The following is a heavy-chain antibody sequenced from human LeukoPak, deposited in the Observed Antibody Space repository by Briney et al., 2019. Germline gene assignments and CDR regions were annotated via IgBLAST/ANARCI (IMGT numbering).Heavy chain of an antibody. CDR3: ARGPSITMIVVVDDAFDI. J-gene: IGHJ3*02. D-gene: IGHD3-22*01. V-gene: IGHV1-46*01. Sequence: ASVKVSCKASGYTFTSYYMHWVRQAPGQGLEWMGIINPSGGSTSYAQKFQGRVTMTRDTSTSTAYMELSSLRSEDTAVYYCARGPSITMIVVVDDAFDIWGQGTMVTVSS. CDR1: GYTFTSYY. CDR2: INPSGGST.